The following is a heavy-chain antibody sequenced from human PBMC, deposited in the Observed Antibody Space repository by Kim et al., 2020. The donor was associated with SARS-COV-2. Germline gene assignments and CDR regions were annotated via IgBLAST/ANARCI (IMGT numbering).Heavy chain of an antibody. V-gene: IGHV4-34*01. CDR1: GGSFSGYY. CDR2: INHSGST. D-gene: IGHD1-20*01. CDR3: ARPTRYNWERGWFDP. J-gene: IGHJ5*02. Sequence: SETLSLTCAVYGGSFSGYYWSWIRQPPGKGLEWIGEINHSGSTNYNPSLKSRVTISVDTSKNQISLKLSSVTAADTAAYYCARPTRYNWERGWFDPWGQG.